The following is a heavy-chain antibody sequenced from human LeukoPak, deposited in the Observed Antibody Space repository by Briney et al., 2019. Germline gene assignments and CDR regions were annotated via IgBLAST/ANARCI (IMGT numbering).Heavy chain of an antibody. J-gene: IGHJ3*02. CDR3: ARDAQATYDNAFDI. Sequence: GGSLRLSCLGSGFNFRYFWMSWVRQAPGKGLEWVSVIYSGGSTYYADSVKGRFTISRDNSKNTLYLQMNSLRAEDTAVYYCARDAQATYDNAFDIWGQGTMVTVSS. CDR1: GFNFRYFW. CDR2: IYSGGST. D-gene: IGHD2-8*01. V-gene: IGHV3-66*01.